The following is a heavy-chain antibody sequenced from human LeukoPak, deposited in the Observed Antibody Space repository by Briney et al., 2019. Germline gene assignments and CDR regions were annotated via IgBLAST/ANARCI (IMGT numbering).Heavy chain of an antibody. CDR1: GGSIRSYY. CDR2: IYYSGST. J-gene: IGHJ2*01. CDR3: ARVYYSSSYDYWYFDL. Sequence: SETLSLTCTVSGGSIRSYYWSWILQPPGKGLEWIGYIYYSGSTNYNPSLKSRVTISVDTSKNQFSLKLSSVTAADTAVYYCARVYYSSSYDYWYFDLWGRGTLVTVSS. V-gene: IGHV4-59*01. D-gene: IGHD6-13*01.